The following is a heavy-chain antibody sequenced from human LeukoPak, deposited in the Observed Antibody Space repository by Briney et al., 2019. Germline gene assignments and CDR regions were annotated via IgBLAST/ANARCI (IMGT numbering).Heavy chain of an antibody. J-gene: IGHJ3*02. Sequence: PSETLSLTCTVSGGSISTYYWSWIRQPPGKGLEWLGYVYHSGSTNYNPSLKSRVTMSVDTSKNQFSLKLSSVTAADTAVYYCAREVGDSDYYDSSGYYWDAFDIWGQGTMVTVSS. CDR2: VYHSGST. D-gene: IGHD3-22*01. V-gene: IGHV4-59*12. CDR3: AREVGDSDYYDSSGYYWDAFDI. CDR1: GGSISTYY.